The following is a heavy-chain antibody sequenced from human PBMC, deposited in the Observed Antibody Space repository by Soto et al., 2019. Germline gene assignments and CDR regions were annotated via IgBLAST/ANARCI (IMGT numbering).Heavy chain of an antibody. CDR1: AGSISSNY. CDR3: TRGAGWTTDY. CDR2: IHHSGST. D-gene: IGHD6-19*01. J-gene: IGHJ4*02. V-gene: IGHV4-59*01. Sequence: QVQLQESGPGLVRPSETLSLTCTVSAGSISSNYWNWIRQAPGKGLEWIGLIHHSGSTNYNPSLKSRGTISLDTSKNQLSLKLSSVTAADTAVYYCTRGAGWTTDYWGQGTLVTVSS.